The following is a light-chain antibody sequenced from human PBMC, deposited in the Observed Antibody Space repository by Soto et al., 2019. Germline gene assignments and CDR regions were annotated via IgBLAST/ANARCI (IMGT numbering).Light chain of an antibody. CDR2: DAS. J-gene: IGKJ5*01. CDR3: QQYDYLPIT. Sequence: DIQMTQSPSSLSASVGDRVTITCQASADISNYLNWFQQRPGKAPELLIYDASNLEIGAPSRFSGSESGTDFTFTIRSLQPEDIATYYCQQYDYLPITFGQGTRLEIK. V-gene: IGKV1-33*01. CDR1: ADISNY.